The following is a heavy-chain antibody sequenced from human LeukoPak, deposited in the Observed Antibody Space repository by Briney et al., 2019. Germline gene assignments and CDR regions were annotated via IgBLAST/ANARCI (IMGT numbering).Heavy chain of an antibody. Sequence: GGSLRLSCAASGYTFSIYSMNWVRQAPGEGLEWVSSISSSSSYIYYADSVRGRFTISRDNAKNSLYLQMHSMRAEDTAADYCARDRIRGSSPYNGFDPWGQGTLVTVSS. CDR1: GYTFSIYS. D-gene: IGHD1-26*01. V-gene: IGHV3-21*01. CDR3: ARDRIRGSSPYNGFDP. CDR2: ISSSSSYI. J-gene: IGHJ5*02.